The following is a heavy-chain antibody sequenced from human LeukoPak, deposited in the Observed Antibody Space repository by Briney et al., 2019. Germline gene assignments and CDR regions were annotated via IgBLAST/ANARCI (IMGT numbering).Heavy chain of an antibody. D-gene: IGHD1-14*01. Sequence: GASVKVSCKASGYTFTSYDINWVRQATGQGLEWMGWMNPNSGNTGYAQKFQGRVTMTRNTSISTAYMELSSLRSEDTAVYYCASERTMERSPTGVLDPWGQGTLVTVSS. CDR3: ASERTMERSPTGVLDP. CDR1: GYTFTSYD. V-gene: IGHV1-8*01. J-gene: IGHJ5*02. CDR2: MNPNSGNT.